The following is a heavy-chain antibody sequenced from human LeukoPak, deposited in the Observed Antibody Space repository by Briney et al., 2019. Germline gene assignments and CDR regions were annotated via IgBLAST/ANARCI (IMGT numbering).Heavy chain of an antibody. CDR2: ICSNGGCT. Sequence: GGSLRLSCAASGFTFSSFAMHWVRQAPGKQLEYVSAICSNGGCTYYANSVKGRFTISRDNSKNTLYLQMGSLRAEGMAVYYCARWGYYSNYDYWGQGTLVTVSS. J-gene: IGHJ4*02. D-gene: IGHD4-11*01. CDR3: ARWGYYSNYDY. CDR1: GFTFSSFA. V-gene: IGHV3-64*01.